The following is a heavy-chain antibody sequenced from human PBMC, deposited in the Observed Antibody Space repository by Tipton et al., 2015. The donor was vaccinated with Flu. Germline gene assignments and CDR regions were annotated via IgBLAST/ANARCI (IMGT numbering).Heavy chain of an antibody. CDR3: ARVSLDYGDYAPAFDI. V-gene: IGHV4-59*08. CDR2: IFHTGSN. J-gene: IGHJ3*02. D-gene: IGHD4-17*01. Sequence: TLSLTCTVSGGSISSYYWYWIRQPPGKRLEWIGYIFHTGSNNYNPSLMSRVTISVDTSKNQFSLKLSSVTAADTAVYYCARVSLDYGDYAPAFDIWGQGTMVTVSS. CDR1: GGSISSYY.